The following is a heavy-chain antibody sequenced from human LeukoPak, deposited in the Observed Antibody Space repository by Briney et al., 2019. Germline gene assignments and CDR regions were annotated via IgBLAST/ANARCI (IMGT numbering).Heavy chain of an antibody. Sequence: QTGGSLRLSCSASGFTFSSYSMNWVRQAPGKGLEWVSAISGSGGSTYYADSVKGRFTISRDNSKNTLYLQMNSLRAEDTAVYYCAKSVVPAAIIRYYFDYWGQGTLVTVSS. D-gene: IGHD2-2*02. V-gene: IGHV3-23*01. J-gene: IGHJ4*02. CDR2: ISGSGGST. CDR1: GFTFSSYS. CDR3: AKSVVPAAIIRYYFDY.